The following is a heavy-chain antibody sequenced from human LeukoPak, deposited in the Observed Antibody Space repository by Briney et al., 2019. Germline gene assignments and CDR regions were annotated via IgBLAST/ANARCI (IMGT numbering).Heavy chain of an antibody. V-gene: IGHV4-59*01. D-gene: IGHD5-24*01. CDR3: ARARDAYTPFDY. Sequence: SETLSLTCTVSSGSINGFYWSWLRQPPGKGLEWIGYISYSGNINYNPSLNSRVTISVDMSKNQFSLKLSSVTAADTAVYSCARARDAYTPFDYWGQGTLVTVSS. J-gene: IGHJ4*02. CDR2: ISYSGNI. CDR1: SGSINGFY.